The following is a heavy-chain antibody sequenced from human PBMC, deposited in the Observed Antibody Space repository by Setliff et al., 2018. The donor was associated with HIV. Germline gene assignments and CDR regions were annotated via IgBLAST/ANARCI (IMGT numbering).Heavy chain of an antibody. D-gene: IGHD2-2*01. CDR2: IDHNGVT. CDR3: AREGPFHQTTHTSNFFVDY. CDR1: GDSFSGFY. V-gene: IGHV4-34*01. Sequence: SETLSLTCDLYGDSFSGFYRSWIRQPPGKGLEWVGHIDHNGVTAYSPSLKSRVTISVDMSKRQFSLKITSLTAADTAVYYCAREGPFHQTTHTSNFFVDYWGQGALVTVSS. J-gene: IGHJ4*01.